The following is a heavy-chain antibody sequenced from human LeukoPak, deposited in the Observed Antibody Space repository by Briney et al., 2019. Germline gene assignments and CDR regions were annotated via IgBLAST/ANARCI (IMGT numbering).Heavy chain of an antibody. CDR2: INHSGST. Sequence: SETLSLTCAVYVGSFSGYYWSWIRQSPGKGLEWIGEINHSGSTNYNPSLKSRVTISVDTSKNQFSLKLSSVTAADTAVYYCARGPRLYYYDSSGYRIDYWGQGTLVTVSS. D-gene: IGHD3-22*01. V-gene: IGHV4-34*01. CDR1: VGSFSGYY. CDR3: ARGPRLYYYDSSGYRIDY. J-gene: IGHJ4*02.